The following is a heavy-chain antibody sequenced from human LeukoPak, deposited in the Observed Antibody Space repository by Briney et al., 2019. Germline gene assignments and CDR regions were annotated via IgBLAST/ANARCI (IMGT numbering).Heavy chain of an antibody. D-gene: IGHD2-2*01. Sequence: PGGSLRLSCAASGFTFSSYGMHWVRQAPGKGLEWVAFIRYDGSNKYYADSVEGRFTISRDNSKNTLYLQMNSLRAEDTAVYYCAAVPAAISLPHSAFDIWGQGTMVTVSS. CDR1: GFTFSSYG. V-gene: IGHV3-30*02. J-gene: IGHJ3*02. CDR2: IRYDGSNK. CDR3: AAVPAAISLPHSAFDI.